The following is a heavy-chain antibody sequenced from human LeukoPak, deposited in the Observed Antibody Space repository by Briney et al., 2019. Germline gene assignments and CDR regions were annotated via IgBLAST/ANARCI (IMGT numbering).Heavy chain of an antibody. J-gene: IGHJ4*02. CDR2: IYTSGST. D-gene: IGHD3-10*01. CDR3: ARGTTMVRGVILDY. Sequence: PSETLSLTCTVSGGSISSGSYYWSWIRQPAGKGLEWIGRIYTSGSTNYNPSLKSRVTISVDTSKNQFSLKLSSVTAADKAVYYCARGTTMVRGVILDYWGQGTLVTVSS. V-gene: IGHV4-61*02. CDR1: GGSISSGSYY.